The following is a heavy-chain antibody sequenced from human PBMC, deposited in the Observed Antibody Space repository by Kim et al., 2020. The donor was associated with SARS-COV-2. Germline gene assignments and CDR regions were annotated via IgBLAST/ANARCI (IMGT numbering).Heavy chain of an antibody. Sequence: SETLSLTCTVSGGSISSSSYYWGWIRQPPGKGLEWIGSIYYSGSTYYNPSLKSRVTISVDTSKNQFSLKLSSVTAADTAVYYCARSPRAYYDSSGYYAGIYYFDYWGQGTLVTVSS. D-gene: IGHD3-22*01. V-gene: IGHV4-39*01. CDR3: ARSPRAYYDSSGYYAGIYYFDY. CDR1: GGSISSSSYY. CDR2: IYYSGST. J-gene: IGHJ4*02.